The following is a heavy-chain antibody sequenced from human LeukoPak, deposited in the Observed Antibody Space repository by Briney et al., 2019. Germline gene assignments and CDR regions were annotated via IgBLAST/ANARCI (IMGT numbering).Heavy chain of an antibody. D-gene: IGHD1-26*01. CDR2: INHSGST. V-gene: IGHV4-34*01. CDR1: GGSFSGYY. Sequence: SETLSLTCAVYGGSFSGYYWSWIRQPPGKGLEWIGEINHSGSTNYNPSLKSRVTISVDTSKNQFSLKLSSVTAADTAVYYCARVGWSYGYVFDYWGQGTLVTVSS. CDR3: ARVGWSYGYVFDY. J-gene: IGHJ4*02.